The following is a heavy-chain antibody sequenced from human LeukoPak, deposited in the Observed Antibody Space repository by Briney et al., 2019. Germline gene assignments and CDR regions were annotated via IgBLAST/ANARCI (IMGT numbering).Heavy chain of an antibody. CDR3: ARVIPRLRYFLESYYFDY. V-gene: IGHV3-30*02. J-gene: IGHJ4*02. D-gene: IGHD3-9*01. Sequence: GGSLRLSCAASGFTFSDAWMNWVRQAPGKGLEWVAFIRYDGSNKYYADSVKGRFTISRDNAKNSLYLQMNSLRAEDTAVYYCARVIPRLRYFLESYYFDYWGQGTLVTVSS. CDR2: IRYDGSNK. CDR1: GFTFSDAW.